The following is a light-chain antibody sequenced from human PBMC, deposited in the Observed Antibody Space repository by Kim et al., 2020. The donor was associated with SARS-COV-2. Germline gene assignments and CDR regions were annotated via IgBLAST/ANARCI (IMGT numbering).Light chain of an antibody. V-gene: IGLV3-1*01. Sequence: VSPGKTATIPCSGVNWGGRYVSWYQQRPGQTPVLVMYQDIERPSGIPDRFSGSNSGNTATLTISGTQAMDEADYYCQAWDNNAAIFGGGTQLTVL. CDR3: QAWDNNAAI. J-gene: IGLJ2*01. CDR2: QDI. CDR1: NWGGRY.